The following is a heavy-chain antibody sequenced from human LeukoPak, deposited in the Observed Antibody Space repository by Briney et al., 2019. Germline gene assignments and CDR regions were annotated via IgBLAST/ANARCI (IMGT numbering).Heavy chain of an antibody. CDR1: GFTFSSYN. CDR3: VKDRYSSAYYFEN. V-gene: IGHV3-23*01. D-gene: IGHD5-18*01. CDR2: ISGSGAST. J-gene: IGHJ4*02. Sequence: GGSLRLSCAASGFTFSSYNMNWVRQAPGRGLEWVSGISGSGASTYSANSVKGRFTISRDNSKNTLDLQMNSLRAEDTAIYYCVKDRYSSAYYFENWGQGTLVTVSS.